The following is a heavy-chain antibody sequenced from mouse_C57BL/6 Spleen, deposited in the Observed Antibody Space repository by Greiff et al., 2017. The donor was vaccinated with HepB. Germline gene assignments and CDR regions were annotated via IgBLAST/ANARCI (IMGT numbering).Heavy chain of an antibody. Sequence: QVQLQQSGPELVKPGASVKISCKASGYAFSSSWMNWVKQRPGKGLEWIGRIYPGDGDTNYNGKFKGKATLTADKSSSTAYMQLSSLTSVDSAVYFCARYGNYVWWGQGTTLTVSS. CDR1: GYAFSSSW. CDR3: ARYGNYVW. J-gene: IGHJ2*01. V-gene: IGHV1-82*01. D-gene: IGHD2-1*01. CDR2: IYPGDGDT.